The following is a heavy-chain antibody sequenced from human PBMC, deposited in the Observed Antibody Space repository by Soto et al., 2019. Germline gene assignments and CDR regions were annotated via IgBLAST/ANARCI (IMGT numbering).Heavy chain of an antibody. CDR3: AREQVVPAANWFDP. CDR1: GYTFTGYY. CDR2: INPNSGGT. J-gene: IGHJ5*02. Sequence: GASVKVSCKASGYTFTGYYMHWVRLAPGQGLEWMGWINPNSGGTNYAQKFQGWVTMTRDTSISTAYMELSRLRSDDTAVYYCAREQVVPAANWFDPWGQGTLVTVSS. V-gene: IGHV1-2*04. D-gene: IGHD2-2*01.